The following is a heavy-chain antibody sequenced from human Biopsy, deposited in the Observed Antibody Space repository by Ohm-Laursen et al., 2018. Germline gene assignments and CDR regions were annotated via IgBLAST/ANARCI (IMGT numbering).Heavy chain of an antibody. Sequence: SLRLSCAASGLSVSSYDMNWVGQVPGKGLEWISYISETSSHIYVADSVRGGFTVARDIAKNSLYLQLTILRVEETAVYYLARNSSRRAREGGMDVWGQGTTVTVSS. CDR2: ISETSSHI. D-gene: IGHD6-6*01. J-gene: IGHJ6*02. CDR3: ARNSSRRAREGGMDV. CDR1: GLSVSSYD. V-gene: IGHV3-21*01.